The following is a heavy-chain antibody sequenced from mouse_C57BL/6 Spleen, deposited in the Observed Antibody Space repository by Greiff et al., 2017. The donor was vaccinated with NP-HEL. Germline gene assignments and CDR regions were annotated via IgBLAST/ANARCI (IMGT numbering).Heavy chain of an antibody. CDR1: GYTFTSYW. V-gene: IGHV1-74*01. Sequence: QVQLQQPGAELVKPGASVKVSCKASGYTFTSYWMHWVKQRPGQGLEWIGRIHPSDSDTNYNQTFKGKATLTVAKSSSTAYMHLSSLTSEDSAVYYWVIKENYFDYWGQGTTLTVSS. CDR3: VIKENYFDY. CDR2: IHPSDSDT. J-gene: IGHJ2*01.